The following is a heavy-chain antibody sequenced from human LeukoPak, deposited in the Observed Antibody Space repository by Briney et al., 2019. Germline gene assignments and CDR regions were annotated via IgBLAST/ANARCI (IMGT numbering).Heavy chain of an antibody. CDR1: GYTFTGNG. CDR2: INAYNGNT. Sequence: GASVKVSCKASGYTFTGNGITWVRQAPGQGLEWMGWINAYNGNTVYAQMFEGRVTLITDTSTTTAYMELRSLRSDDTAVYYCAREGSRGQLWLQWGQGTLVTVSS. CDR3: AREGSRGQLWLQ. V-gene: IGHV1-18*01. D-gene: IGHD5-18*01. J-gene: IGHJ4*02.